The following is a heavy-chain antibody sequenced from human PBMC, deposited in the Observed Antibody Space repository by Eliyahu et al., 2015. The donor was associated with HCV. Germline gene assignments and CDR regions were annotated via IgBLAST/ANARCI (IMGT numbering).Heavy chain of an antibody. CDR1: GFTFSSYA. D-gene: IGHD2-21*02. V-gene: IGHV3-23*01. CDR3: ASARDSVNRAPDH. Sequence: GGSLRVSCAASGFTFSSYAMSWVRQAPGKGLEWVSVISGSGDGTYYADSVKGRFTISRDNSKNTLFLQMNSLRADDTAIYYCASARDSVNRAPDHWGQGTLVTVSS. J-gene: IGHJ4*02. CDR2: ISGSGDGT.